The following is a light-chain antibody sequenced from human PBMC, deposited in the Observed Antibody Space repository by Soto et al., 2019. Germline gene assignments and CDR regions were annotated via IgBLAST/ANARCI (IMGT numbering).Light chain of an antibody. CDR3: QQYGSSGT. CDR1: QSVSNNY. CDR2: GAS. Sequence: IGLTQSPGTPSLSPGERATLSCRASQSVSNNYLAWYQQKPGQAPRLLIYGASNRATGIPDRFSGSGSGTDFTLTISRLEPEDFAVYYCQQYGSSGTFGQGTKVDI. V-gene: IGKV3-20*01. J-gene: IGKJ1*01.